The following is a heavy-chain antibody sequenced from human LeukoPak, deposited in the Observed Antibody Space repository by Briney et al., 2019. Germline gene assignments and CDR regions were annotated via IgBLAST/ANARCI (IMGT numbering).Heavy chain of an antibody. CDR1: GFTFSSYW. J-gene: IGHJ4*02. V-gene: IGHV3-74*01. CDR2: INSDGSTT. D-gene: IGHD3-10*01. CDR3: ARDPQGYYGSGSYYSDY. Sequence: GGSLRLSCGASGFTFSSYWMHWVRQAPGKGLVWISRINSDGSTTSYADSVKGRFTISRDNAKNTLYLQMNSLRAEDTAVYYCARDPQGYYGSGSYYSDYWGQGTLVTVSS.